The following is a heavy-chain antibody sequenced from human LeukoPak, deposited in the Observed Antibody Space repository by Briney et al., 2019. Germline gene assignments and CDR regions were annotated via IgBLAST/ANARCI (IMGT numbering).Heavy chain of an antibody. CDR1: GFTFSSYA. D-gene: IGHD3-3*01. CDR2: ISTSGGNT. Sequence: PGGSLRLSCAASGFTFSSYAMSWVRQAPGKGLEWVSGISTSGGNTHYADSVKGRFTISRDNSKNTLYLQMNGLRAEDTAVYYCAKDLDFWSGYYTGFDYWGQGTLVTVSS. CDR3: AKDLDFWSGYYTGFDY. V-gene: IGHV3-23*01. J-gene: IGHJ4*02.